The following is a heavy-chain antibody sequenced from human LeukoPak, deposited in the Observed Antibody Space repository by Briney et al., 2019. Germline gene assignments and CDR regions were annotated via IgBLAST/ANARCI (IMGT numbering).Heavy chain of an antibody. Sequence: PGGSLRLSCAASGFTFSSYGMHWVRQAPGKGLEWVAVIWYDGSNKYYADSVKGRFTISRDNSKNTLYLQMNSLRAEDTAVYYCARVGHIGGSRGFFDIWGQGTMVTVSS. D-gene: IGHD1-26*01. CDR1: GFTFSSYG. CDR2: IWYDGSNK. CDR3: ARVGHIGGSRGFFDI. V-gene: IGHV3-33*01. J-gene: IGHJ3*02.